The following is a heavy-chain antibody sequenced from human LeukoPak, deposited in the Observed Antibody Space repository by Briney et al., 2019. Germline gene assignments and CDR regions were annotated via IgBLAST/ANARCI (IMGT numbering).Heavy chain of an antibody. CDR1: GYTFTSYG. Sequence: ASVKVSCKASGYTFTSYGISWVRQAPGQGLEWMGWMNPNSGNTGYAQKFQGRVTITRNTSISTAYMELSSLRSEDTAVYYYARTSSSSWYGGWFDPWGQGTLVTVSS. V-gene: IGHV1-8*03. CDR3: ARTSSSSWYGGWFDP. D-gene: IGHD6-13*01. CDR2: MNPNSGNT. J-gene: IGHJ5*02.